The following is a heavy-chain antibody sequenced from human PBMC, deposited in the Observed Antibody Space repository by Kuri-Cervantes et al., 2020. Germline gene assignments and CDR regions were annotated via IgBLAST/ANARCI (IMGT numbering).Heavy chain of an antibody. CDR3: ARALNSGSYSAFAFDI. J-gene: IGHJ3*02. CDR2: INPNSGGT. V-gene: IGHV1-2*02. CDR1: GYTFTGYY. Sequence: ASVKVSCKASGYTFTGYYMHWVRQAPGQGLEWMGWINPNSGGTNYAQKFQGRVTMTRDTSISTAYMELSRLRSDDTAVYYCARALNSGSYSAFAFDIWGQGTTVTVSS. D-gene: IGHD1-26*01.